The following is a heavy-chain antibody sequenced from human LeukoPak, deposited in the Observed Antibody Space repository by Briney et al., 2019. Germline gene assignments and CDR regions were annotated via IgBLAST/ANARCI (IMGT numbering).Heavy chain of an antibody. Sequence: SETLSLTCTVSGGSISSSSYYWGWIRQPPGKGLEWIGSIYYSGRTSYNPSLKSRVTMSVDTSKNQFSLKLSSVTAADTAVYYCARILLWFDPWGQGTLVTVSS. D-gene: IGHD2-21*01. CDR3: ARILLWFDP. J-gene: IGHJ5*02. V-gene: IGHV4-39*01. CDR1: GGSISSSSYY. CDR2: IYYSGRT.